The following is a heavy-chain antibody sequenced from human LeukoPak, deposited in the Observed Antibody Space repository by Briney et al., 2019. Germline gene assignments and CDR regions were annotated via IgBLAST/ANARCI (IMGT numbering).Heavy chain of an antibody. J-gene: IGHJ1*01. CDR1: GFTFSSYW. CDR3: VDYGEH. CDR2: ISTDGSTT. D-gene: IGHD4-17*01. V-gene: IGHV3-74*01. Sequence: GGSLRLSCAASGFTFSSYWMHWVRQAPGKGLVWVSRISTDGSTTTYADSVKGRFTISRDSSKNTLYLQMNSLRTEDTAVYYCVDYGEHWGQGILLTVSS.